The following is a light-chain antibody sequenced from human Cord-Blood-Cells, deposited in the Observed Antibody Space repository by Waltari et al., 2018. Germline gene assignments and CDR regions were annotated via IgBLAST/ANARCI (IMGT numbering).Light chain of an antibody. J-gene: IGLJ1*01. V-gene: IGLV2-23*02. CDR2: EVS. CDR3: CSYAGSSTFV. CDR1: SSDVGSYNL. Sequence: QSALTQPASVSGSPGQSITISCTGTSSDVGSYNLVSWYQQHPGKAPKLMIYEVSKRPSGVSNLFSGSKSGNTASLTISGLQAEDEADYDCCSYAGSSTFVFGTGTKVTVL.